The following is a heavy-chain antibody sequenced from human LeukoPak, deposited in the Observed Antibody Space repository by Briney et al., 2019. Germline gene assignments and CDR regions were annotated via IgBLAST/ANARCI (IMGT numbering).Heavy chain of an antibody. V-gene: IGHV1-69*13. CDR3: ARGQDSATVTTIVGFDP. D-gene: IGHD4-17*01. CDR1: GGTFSSYA. CDR2: IIPIFGTA. Sequence: GASVTVSCKASGGTFSSYAISWVRQAPGQGLEWMGGIIPIFGTANYAQKFQGRVTITADESTSTAYMELSSLRSEDTAVYYCARGQDSATVTTIVGFDPWGQGTLVTVSS. J-gene: IGHJ5*02.